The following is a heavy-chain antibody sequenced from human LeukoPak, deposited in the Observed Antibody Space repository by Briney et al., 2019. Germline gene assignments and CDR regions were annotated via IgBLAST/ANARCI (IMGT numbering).Heavy chain of an antibody. CDR2: ISYDGSNK. Sequence: PGRSLRLSCAASGFTFSSYGMHWVRQAPGKGLEWVAVISYDGSNKYYADSVKGRFTISRDNSKNTLYLQMNSLRAEDTAVYYCANSIAVAGTVYWGQETLVTVSS. J-gene: IGHJ4*02. V-gene: IGHV3-30*18. CDR3: ANSIAVAGTVY. D-gene: IGHD6-19*01. CDR1: GFTFSSYG.